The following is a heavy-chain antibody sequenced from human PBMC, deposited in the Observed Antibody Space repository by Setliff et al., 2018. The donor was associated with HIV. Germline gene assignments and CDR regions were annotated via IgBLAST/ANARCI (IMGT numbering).Heavy chain of an antibody. Sequence: SETLSLTCTVSGDSINTDGLYWTWIRQHPATGLEWIGYIHYNGITYYNPTLESPVSISVDLSKNQFSLKLNSVTVADTAVYYCARTKGGSKHGSFWDSWGQGILVTVSS. V-gene: IGHV4-31*01. D-gene: IGHD3-10*01. CDR2: IHYNGIT. J-gene: IGHJ5*02. CDR1: GDSINTDGLY. CDR3: ARTKGGSKHGSFWDS.